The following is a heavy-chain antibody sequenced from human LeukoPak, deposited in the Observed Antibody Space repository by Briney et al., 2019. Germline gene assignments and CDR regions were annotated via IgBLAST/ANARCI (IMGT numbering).Heavy chain of an antibody. D-gene: IGHD3-10*01. V-gene: IGHV3-30*04. Sequence: GRSLRLSCAAPGFTFSSYTMHWVRQAPGKGLEWVAVISYDGSNKYYADSVKGRFTISRDNSKNTLYLQMNSLRAEDTAVYYCARWGFGELLYGNDYWGQGTLVTVSS. CDR2: ISYDGSNK. J-gene: IGHJ4*02. CDR3: ARWGFGELLYGNDY. CDR1: GFTFSSYT.